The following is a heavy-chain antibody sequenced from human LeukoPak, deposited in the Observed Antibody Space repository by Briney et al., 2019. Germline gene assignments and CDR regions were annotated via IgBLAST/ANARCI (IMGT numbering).Heavy chain of an antibody. D-gene: IGHD3-22*01. Sequence: SVKVSCKASGGTFSSYAISWVRQAPGQGLEWMGRIIPIFGTANYAQKFQGRVTITTDESTSTAYMELSSLRSGDTAVYYCARDVVITKSFDYWGQGTLVTVSS. CDR3: ARDVVITKSFDY. V-gene: IGHV1-69*05. CDR2: IIPIFGTA. CDR1: GGTFSSYA. J-gene: IGHJ4*02.